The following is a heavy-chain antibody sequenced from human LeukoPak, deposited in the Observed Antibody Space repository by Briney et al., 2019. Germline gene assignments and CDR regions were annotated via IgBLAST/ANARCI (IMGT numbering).Heavy chain of an antibody. CDR1: GFTFNDYS. CDR3: ARDQSTFGGVIVDY. J-gene: IGHJ4*02. Sequence: GGSLRLSCVASGFTFNDYSMHWVRQAPGKGLEWVSSISSSSSFIYYTDSVKGRFTISRDNAKNSLYLQMNSLRAEDTAVYYCARDQSTFGGVIVDYWGQGTLVTVSS. CDR2: ISSSSSFI. D-gene: IGHD3-16*02. V-gene: IGHV3-21*01.